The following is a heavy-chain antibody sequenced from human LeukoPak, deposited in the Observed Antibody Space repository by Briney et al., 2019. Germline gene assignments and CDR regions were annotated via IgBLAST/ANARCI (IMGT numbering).Heavy chain of an antibody. Sequence: AASENVSCKASGYTFTIYGISWVRQAPGQGLEWMGWISAYNGNTNYAQKLQGRVTMTTDTSTSTAYMELRSLRSDDTAVYYCARVAYYDIYYGMDVWGQGTTVTVSS. D-gene: IGHD3-9*01. J-gene: IGHJ6*02. V-gene: IGHV1-18*01. CDR1: GYTFTIYG. CDR2: ISAYNGNT. CDR3: ARVAYYDIYYGMDV.